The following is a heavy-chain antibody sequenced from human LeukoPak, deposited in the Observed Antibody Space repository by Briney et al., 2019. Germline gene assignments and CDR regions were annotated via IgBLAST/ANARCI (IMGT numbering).Heavy chain of an antibody. CDR1: GGSFSGYY. D-gene: IGHD3-10*01. CDR2: INHSGST. J-gene: IGHJ5*02. CDR3: ARLDVHHGSGTFYSYFDP. Sequence: SETLSLTCAVYGGSFSGYYWSWIRQPPGKGLEWIGEINHSGSTNYNPSLKSRVTISVDTSKSQFSLNLTSVTAADTAVYYCARLDVHHGSGTFYSYFDPWGQGTLVTVSS. V-gene: IGHV4-34*01.